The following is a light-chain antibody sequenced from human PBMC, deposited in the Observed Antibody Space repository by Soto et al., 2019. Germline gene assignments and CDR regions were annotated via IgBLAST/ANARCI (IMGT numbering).Light chain of an antibody. Sequence: QSVLTQPPSVSGAPGQRVTISCTGSSSNIGAGYDVHWYQQLPGTAPKVLIYGDRNRPSRVPDRFSGSKSGTSASLAITGLQAEDEADYYCQSYDSSLSGYVFGPGTKVTVL. CDR1: SSNIGAGYD. V-gene: IGLV1-40*01. J-gene: IGLJ1*01. CDR2: GDR. CDR3: QSYDSSLSGYV.